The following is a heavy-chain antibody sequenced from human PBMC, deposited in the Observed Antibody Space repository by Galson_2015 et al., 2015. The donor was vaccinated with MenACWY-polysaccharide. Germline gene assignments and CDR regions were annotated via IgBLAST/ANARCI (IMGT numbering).Heavy chain of an antibody. CDR2: MQYDGSNK. D-gene: IGHD2-2*01. CDR1: GSRFSNSG. J-gene: IGHJ3*02. V-gene: IGHV3-33*01. CDR3: AREGSRIVFHAFDI. Sequence: SLRLSCAASGSRFSNSGMHWVRQAPGKGLEWVAVMQYDGSNKVYAGSVKGRFTISRDNSKNTVFLEMNTLGVEDTAVYYCAREGSRIVFHAFDIWGQGTMVTVSS.